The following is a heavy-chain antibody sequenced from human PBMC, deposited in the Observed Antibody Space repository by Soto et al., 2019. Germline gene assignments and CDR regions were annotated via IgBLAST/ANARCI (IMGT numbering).Heavy chain of an antibody. CDR1: GFTFSNAW. Sequence: GDLRLSCAASGFTFSNAWMSWVRQAPGKGLEWVGRIKSKTDGGTTDYAASVKGRFTISRDDSKNTLYLQMNSLKTEDTAVYYCTTEAVYYDSPYFDYWGQGTLVTVSS. CDR2: IKSKTDGGTT. D-gene: IGHD3-22*01. V-gene: IGHV3-15*01. CDR3: TTEAVYYDSPYFDY. J-gene: IGHJ4*02.